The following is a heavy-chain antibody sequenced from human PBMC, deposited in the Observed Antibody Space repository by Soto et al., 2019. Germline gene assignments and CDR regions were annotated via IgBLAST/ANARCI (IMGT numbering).Heavy chain of an antibody. J-gene: IGHJ6*03. CDR1: GGTFTSDT. CDR3: ARAEGSYKMGTFPFYYRAV. V-gene: IGHV1-69*08. Sequence: QVQLVQSGPEVKKSGSSVKVSCKLSGGTFTSDTISWLRRAPGQGLEWMGRIIRILGTGNYAQKFQGRITITEDKCTNTGYMELSSLSSEDTAIYSCARAEGSYKMGTFPFYYRAVWGNGTTVTVSS. CDR2: IIRILGTG. D-gene: IGHD3-10*01.